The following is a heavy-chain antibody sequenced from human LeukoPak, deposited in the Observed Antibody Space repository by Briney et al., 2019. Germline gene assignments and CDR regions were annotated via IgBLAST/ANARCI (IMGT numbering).Heavy chain of an antibody. CDR3: TRSPRRLVRGVIYYFDS. V-gene: IGHV3-74*01. CDR2: INTDGTNT. CDR1: GFTFNNYW. Sequence: GGSLRLSCAASGFTFNNYWMHWVRQAPGKGLMWVSGINTDGTNTNYADSVKGRFTISRDNAKNTLYLQMNRLRAEDTAVYYCTRSPRRLVRGVIYYFDSWGQGTLVTVSS. J-gene: IGHJ4*02. D-gene: IGHD3-10*01.